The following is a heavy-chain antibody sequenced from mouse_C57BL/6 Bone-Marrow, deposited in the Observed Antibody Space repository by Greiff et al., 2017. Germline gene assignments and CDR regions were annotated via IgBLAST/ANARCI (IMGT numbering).Heavy chain of an antibody. D-gene: IGHD1-1*01. J-gene: IGHJ3*01. CDR1: GFTFSSYA. CDR2: ISDGGSYT. V-gene: IGHV5-4*01. CDR3: ARGDYYGSRFAY. Sequence: VQLKESGGGLVKPGGSLKLSCAASGFTFSSYAMSWVRQTPEKGLEWVATISDGGSYTYYPDNVKGRFTISRDNAKNNLYLQRSHLKSEDTSMDYCARGDYYGSRFAYWGQGTLVTVSA.